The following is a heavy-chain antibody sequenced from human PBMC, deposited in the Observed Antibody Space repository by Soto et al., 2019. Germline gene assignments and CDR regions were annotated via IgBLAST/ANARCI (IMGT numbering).Heavy chain of an antibody. J-gene: IGHJ4*02. CDR2: INPNSGGT. V-gene: IGHV1-2*02. Sequence: GASVKVSCKASGYTFTDNDMHWVRQAPGQGLEWMGWINPNSGGTNYAQKFQGRVTMTRDTSIGTAYMELRRLRSDDTAVYYCARPPPGYCGYDRRVYFANWAQGTLVTVSS. CDR3: ARPPPGYCGYDRRVYFAN. CDR1: GYTFTDND. D-gene: IGHD5-12*01.